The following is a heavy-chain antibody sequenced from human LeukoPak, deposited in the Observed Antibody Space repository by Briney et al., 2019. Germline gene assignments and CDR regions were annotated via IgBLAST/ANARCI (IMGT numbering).Heavy chain of an antibody. Sequence: GGSLRLSCAASGFTFSSYWMSWVRQAPGKGLEWVANIKQDGSEKYYVDSVKGRFTISRDNAKNSLYLQMNSLRADDTAVYYCARASTTVTTLHFDYWGQGTLVTVSS. CDR1: GFTFSSYW. D-gene: IGHD4-11*01. CDR3: ARASTTVTTLHFDY. V-gene: IGHV3-7*04. J-gene: IGHJ4*02. CDR2: IKQDGSEK.